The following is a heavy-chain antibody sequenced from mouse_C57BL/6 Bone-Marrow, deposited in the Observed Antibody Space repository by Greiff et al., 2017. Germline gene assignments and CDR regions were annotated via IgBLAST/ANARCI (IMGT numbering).Heavy chain of an antibody. CDR2: IDPENGDT. Sequence: VQLKESGAELVRPGASVKLSCTASGFNIKDDYMHWVKQRPEQGLEWIGWIDPENGDTEYASKFQGKATITADTSSNTAYLQLSSLTSEDTAVYYCTTKGYDADYWGQGTTLTVSS. J-gene: IGHJ2*01. CDR3: TTKGYDADY. D-gene: IGHD2-2*01. CDR1: GFNIKDDY. V-gene: IGHV14-4*01.